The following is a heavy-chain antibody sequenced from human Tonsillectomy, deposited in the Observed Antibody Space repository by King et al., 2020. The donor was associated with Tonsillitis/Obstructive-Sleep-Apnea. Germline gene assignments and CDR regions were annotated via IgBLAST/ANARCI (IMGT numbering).Heavy chain of an antibody. D-gene: IGHD1-26*01. CDR1: GFTFSNAW. CDR2: IKSKTDGGTT. V-gene: IGHV3-15*07. Sequence: VKLVESGGGLVKPGGSLRLSCAASGFTFSNAWMNWVRQAPGKGLEWGGRIKSKTDGGTTDYAAPVKGRFTISRDDSKNTLYLQMNSLKTEDTAVYYCTTDGKIVGAKGFGYWGQGTLVTVSS. J-gene: IGHJ4*02. CDR3: TTDGKIVGAKGFGY.